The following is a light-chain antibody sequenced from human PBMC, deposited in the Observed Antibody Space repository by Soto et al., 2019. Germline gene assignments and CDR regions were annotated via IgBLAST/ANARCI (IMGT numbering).Light chain of an antibody. Sequence: QSVLTQSPSASASLGASVKVTCTLSSGHSSYAIAWHQQQPEKGPRYLMKVNSDGSHSKGDGIPDRFSGSSSGAERYLTISSLQSEDEADYYCQTWGAGIWVFGTGTKLTVL. J-gene: IGLJ1*01. CDR2: VNSDGSH. CDR3: QTWGAGIWV. CDR1: SGHSSYA. V-gene: IGLV4-69*01.